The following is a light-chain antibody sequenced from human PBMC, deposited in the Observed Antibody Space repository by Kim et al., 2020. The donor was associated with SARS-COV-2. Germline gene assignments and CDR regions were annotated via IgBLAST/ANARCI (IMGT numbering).Light chain of an antibody. Sequence: VALGQTVRITCQGDSLRSYYATWFQQKPGQAPILVIYGKNNRPSGIPDRFSGSSSGNTASLTITGTQAGDEADYYCNSRDSNDNVVFGGGTQLTVL. V-gene: IGLV3-19*01. CDR2: GKN. J-gene: IGLJ2*01. CDR3: NSRDSNDNVV. CDR1: SLRSYY.